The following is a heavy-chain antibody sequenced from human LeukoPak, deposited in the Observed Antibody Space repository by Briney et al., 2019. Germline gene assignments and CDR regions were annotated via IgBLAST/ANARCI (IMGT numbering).Heavy chain of an antibody. J-gene: IGHJ5*02. CDR3: ARDYYDSSGYYP. CDR2: ISGTGGRT. D-gene: IGHD3-22*01. CDR1: GFTFSSQA. Sequence: GGSLRLSCAASGFTFSSQAMSWVRQAPGKGLECVSGISGTGGRTYYADSVKGRFTISRDNSKNTLYLQMNSLRAEDTAVYYCARDYYDSSGYYPWGQGTLVTVSS. V-gene: IGHV3-23*01.